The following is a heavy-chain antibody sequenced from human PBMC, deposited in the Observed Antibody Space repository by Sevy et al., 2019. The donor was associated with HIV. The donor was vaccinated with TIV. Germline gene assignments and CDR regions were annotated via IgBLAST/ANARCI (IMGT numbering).Heavy chain of an antibody. CDR3: VREALGGFSYSLDC. CDR1: GFTFSSNW. Sequence: GGSLRLSCAASGFTFSSNWMSWVRQAPGKGLEWVATMKQDGSEKYYVDSEKGRFTISRDNAKHSLYLQMNSLRAEDTAVYYCVREALGGFSYSLDCWGQGTLVTVSS. J-gene: IGHJ4*02. D-gene: IGHD5-18*01. V-gene: IGHV3-7*01. CDR2: MKQDGSEK.